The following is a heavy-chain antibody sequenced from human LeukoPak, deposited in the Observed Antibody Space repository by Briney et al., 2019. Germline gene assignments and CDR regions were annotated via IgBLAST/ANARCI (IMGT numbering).Heavy chain of an antibody. CDR3: AKDGGGWAFDY. CDR2: IYSGGST. V-gene: IGHV3-53*05. D-gene: IGHD2-15*01. CDR1: GFIVSSNY. Sequence: QSGGSLRLSCAASGFIVSSNYMSWVRQAPGKGLEWVSVIYSGGSTYYADSVKGRFTISRDNSKNTLYLQMNSLRAEDTAVYHCAKDGGGWAFDYWGQGTLVTVSS. J-gene: IGHJ4*02.